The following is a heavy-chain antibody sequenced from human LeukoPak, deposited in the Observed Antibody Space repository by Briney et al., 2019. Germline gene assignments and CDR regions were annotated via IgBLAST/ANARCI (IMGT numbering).Heavy chain of an antibody. CDR2: LYYSGST. Sequence: KPSETLSLTCTVSGGSISSYYWSWIRQPPGKGLEWIGYLYYSGSTNYNPSLKGRVTISVDTSKNQFSLKLSSVTAADTAVYYCARYLYCGGDCHYSFDYWGQGTLVTVSS. CDR3: ARYLYCGGDCHYSFDY. CDR1: GGSISSYY. D-gene: IGHD2-21*02. V-gene: IGHV4-59*01. J-gene: IGHJ4*02.